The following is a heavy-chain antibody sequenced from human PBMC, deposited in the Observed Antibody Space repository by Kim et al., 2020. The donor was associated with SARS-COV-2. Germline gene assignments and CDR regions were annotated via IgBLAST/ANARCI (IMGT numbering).Heavy chain of an antibody. CDR2: ISSNGVTT. J-gene: IGHJ4*02. V-gene: IGHV3-64D*06. CDR3: VKLASVGHMVDY. CDR1: GFSLGNYA. Sequence: GGSLRLSCSVSGFSLGNYAMHWVRQAPGKGLECVSVISSNGVTTYYADAVKGRFVISRDNSRNTLYLQMGTLRAEDTAVYYCVKLASVGHMVDYWGQGVLVIVSS. D-gene: IGHD1-26*01.